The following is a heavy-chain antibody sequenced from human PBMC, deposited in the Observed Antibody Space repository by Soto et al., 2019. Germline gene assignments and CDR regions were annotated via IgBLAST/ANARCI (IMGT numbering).Heavy chain of an antibody. CDR3: ARGWDPNDYGGHYYYYYMDV. CDR2: IIPILGIA. D-gene: IGHD4-17*01. J-gene: IGHJ6*03. Sequence: QVQLVQSGAEVQKPGSSVKVSCKASGGTFSSYTISWVRQAPGQGLEWMGRIIPILGIANYAQKFQGRVTLTADKSTCTAYMELSSMRSEDPAVYYFARGWDPNDYGGHYYYYYMDVWGKGTTVTVSS. V-gene: IGHV1-69*02. CDR1: GGTFSSYT.